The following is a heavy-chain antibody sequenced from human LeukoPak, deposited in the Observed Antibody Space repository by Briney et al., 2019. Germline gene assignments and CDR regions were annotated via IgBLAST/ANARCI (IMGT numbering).Heavy chain of an antibody. V-gene: IGHV3-7*01. CDR1: GFTFSSYA. CDR3: ATNYYDSSGSHKAPQDAFDI. D-gene: IGHD3-22*01. CDR2: IKQDGSEK. J-gene: IGHJ3*02. Sequence: PGGSLRLSCAASGFTFSSYAMSWVRQAPGKGLEWVANIKQDGSEKYYVDSVKGRFTISRDNAKNSLYLQMNSLRAEDTAVYYCATNYYDSSGSHKAPQDAFDIWGQGTMVTVSS.